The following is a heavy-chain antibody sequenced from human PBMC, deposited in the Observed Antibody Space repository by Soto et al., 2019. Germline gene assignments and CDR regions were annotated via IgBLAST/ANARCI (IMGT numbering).Heavy chain of an antibody. D-gene: IGHD2-21*01. CDR2: ISYDGSNK. CDR3: ARDTQHSCGGDCLGY. CDR1: GFTFNSYA. Sequence: PGGSLRLSCAASGFTFNSYAMHWVRQAPGKGLEWVAVISYDGSNKYYADSVKGRFTISRDNSKNTLYLQMNSLRAEDTAVYYCARDTQHSCGGDCLGYWGQGTLVTVSS. V-gene: IGHV3-30-3*01. J-gene: IGHJ4*02.